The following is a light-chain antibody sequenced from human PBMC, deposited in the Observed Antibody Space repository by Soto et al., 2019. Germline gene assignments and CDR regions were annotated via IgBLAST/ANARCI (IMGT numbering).Light chain of an antibody. J-gene: IGLJ2*01. V-gene: IGLV2-14*01. CDR1: SSGVGGYNY. Sequence: QSALTQPASVSGSPGQSITISCTGTSSGVGGYNYVSWYQQHPGKAPKLMIYDVSNRPSGVSNRFSGSKSGNTASLTISGLQAEDEADYYCSSYTGSSTYVVFGGGTQLTVL. CDR2: DVS. CDR3: SSYTGSSTYVV.